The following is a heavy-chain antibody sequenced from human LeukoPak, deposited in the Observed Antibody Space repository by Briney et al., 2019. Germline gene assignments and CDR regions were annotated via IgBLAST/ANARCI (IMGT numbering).Heavy chain of an antibody. CDR1: GYTFTGYY. J-gene: IGHJ6*03. CDR2: TNPNSGGT. V-gene: IGHV1-2*02. CDR3: ARGRYDFWSGYPIYYYYYMDV. D-gene: IGHD3-3*01. Sequence: ASVKVSCKASGYTFTGYYMHWVRRAPGQGLEWMGWTNPNSGGTNYAQKFQGRVTMTRDTSISTAYMELSRLRSDDTAVYYCARGRYDFWSGYPIYYYYYMDVWGKGTTVTVSS.